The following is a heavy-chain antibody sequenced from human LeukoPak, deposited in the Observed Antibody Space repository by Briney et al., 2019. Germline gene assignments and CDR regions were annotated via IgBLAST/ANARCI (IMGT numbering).Heavy chain of an antibody. CDR1: GFTFSDYA. D-gene: IGHD1-7*01. CDR2: ISRSGDTI. Sequence: GGSLRLSCAASGFTFSDYAMSWIRQAPGQGLEWVSYISRSGDTIDYADSVKGRFSITRDNAKNSLYLQMNSLRAEDTAVYYCAGYHWNSGVVYWGQGTLVTVSS. J-gene: IGHJ4*02. CDR3: AGYHWNSGVVY. V-gene: IGHV3-11*01.